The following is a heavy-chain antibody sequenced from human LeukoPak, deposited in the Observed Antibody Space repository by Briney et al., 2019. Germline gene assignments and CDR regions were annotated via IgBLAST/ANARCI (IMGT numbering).Heavy chain of an antibody. CDR3: ARDAAKAQLAYFDY. J-gene: IGHJ4*02. D-gene: IGHD6-13*01. CDR2: IYYSGST. V-gene: IGHV4-59*12. CDR1: GGSISGYY. Sequence: SETLSLTCTVSGGSISGYYWSWIRQPPGKGLEWIGYIYYSGSTNYNLSLKSRVTISLDTSKNQFSLKLSSVTAADTAVYCARDAAKAQLAYFDYWGQGTLVTVSS.